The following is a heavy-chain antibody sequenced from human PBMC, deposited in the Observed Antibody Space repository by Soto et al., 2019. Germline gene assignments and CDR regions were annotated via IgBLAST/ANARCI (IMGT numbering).Heavy chain of an antibody. D-gene: IGHD2-15*01. CDR3: ARVPGTARWWDF. Sequence: GGSLRLSCAASGFTFSSYAMHWVRQAPGKGLEWVAVISYDGSDKYYADSVKGRFTISRDNSRNSLYLQMNSLRAEDTAVYYCARVPGTARWWDFWGQGTLVTVSS. J-gene: IGHJ4*02. CDR2: ISYDGSDK. CDR1: GFTFSSYA. V-gene: IGHV3-30-3*01.